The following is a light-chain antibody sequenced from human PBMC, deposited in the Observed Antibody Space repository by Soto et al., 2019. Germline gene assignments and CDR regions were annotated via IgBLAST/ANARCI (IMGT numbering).Light chain of an antibody. CDR3: QQYNNFWT. Sequence: DIQMTQSPSALSASVGDRVTITCRASQSVSGWLAWYQQKPGKAPRLLIYDASYLERGVPSRFGGSGSGTDFTLTISDLQPDDLGTYYCQQYNNFWTFGPGTKVDI. J-gene: IGKJ1*01. CDR2: DAS. CDR1: QSVSGW. V-gene: IGKV1-5*01.